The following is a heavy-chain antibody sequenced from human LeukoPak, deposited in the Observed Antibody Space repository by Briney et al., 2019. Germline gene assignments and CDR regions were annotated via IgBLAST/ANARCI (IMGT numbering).Heavy chain of an antibody. Sequence: GGSLRLSCAASGFTFSSYGMHWVRQAPGKGLEWVAAIWYDGSNKYYADSVKGRFTISRDNSKNTLYLQMNSLRAEDTAVYYCAKRRYEFVDYWGQGTLVTVSS. CDR3: AKRRYEFVDY. J-gene: IGHJ4*02. V-gene: IGHV3-33*06. CDR2: IWYDGSNK. D-gene: IGHD3-3*01. CDR1: GFTFSSYG.